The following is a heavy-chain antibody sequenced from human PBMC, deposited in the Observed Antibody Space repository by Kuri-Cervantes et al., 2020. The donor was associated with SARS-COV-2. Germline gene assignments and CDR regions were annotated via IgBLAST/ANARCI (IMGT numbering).Heavy chain of an antibody. J-gene: IGHJ6*02. CDR3: ARNRVDTSLASSWAQVMTSSSMDV. D-gene: IGHD5-18*01. CDR1: GFTFSSYA. V-gene: IGHV3-48*03. Sequence: GESLKISCAASGFTFSSYAMSWVRQAPGKGLEWVSYISNSGRSIYYTDSVKGRFTISRDNAKNSLYLQMNTLRAEDTAVYYCARNRVDTSLASSWAQVMTSSSMDVWGQGTTVTVSS. CDR2: ISNSGRSI.